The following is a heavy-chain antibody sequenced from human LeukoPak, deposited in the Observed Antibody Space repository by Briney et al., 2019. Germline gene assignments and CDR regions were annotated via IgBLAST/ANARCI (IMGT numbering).Heavy chain of an antibody. J-gene: IGHJ4*02. CDR1: GGTFGSYG. D-gene: IGHD3-16*01. CDR3: ARGPYDGTFYFDS. CDR2: TIPIRGMT. V-gene: IGHV1-69*04. Sequence: SVTVSCKISGGTFGSYGISWVRQAPGQGLEWMGRTIPIRGMTNYAQKFQGRVTITADTSTSTAYMELSSLTSEDTAVYFCARGPYDGTFYFDSWGQGALVIVSS.